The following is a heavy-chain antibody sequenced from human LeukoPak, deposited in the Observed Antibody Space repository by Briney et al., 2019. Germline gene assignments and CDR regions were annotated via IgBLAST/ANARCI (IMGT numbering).Heavy chain of an antibody. J-gene: IGHJ4*02. D-gene: IGHD3-22*01. V-gene: IGHV7-4-1*02. Sequence: ASVKVSCKASGGTFSSYAISWVRQAPGQGLEWMGWIDTNTGNPTYAQGYIGRFVFSLDTSVTTAYLQISSLKAEDTAVYYCARGYDTTGYFSYWGQGTLVTVSS. CDR3: ARGYDTTGYFSY. CDR2: IDTNTGNP. CDR1: GGTFSSYA.